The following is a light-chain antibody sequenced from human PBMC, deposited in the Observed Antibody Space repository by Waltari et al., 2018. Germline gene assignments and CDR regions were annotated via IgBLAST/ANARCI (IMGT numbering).Light chain of an antibody. V-gene: IGLV1-44*01. J-gene: IGLJ2*01. Sequence: QSVLTQPPSASGTPGQRVTLSCSGSSSTIGSNTVQWYQQVPGSAPKLLIYSNSQRRSGVRDRFSGSKSGTSASRAISGLQSEDEADYYGAAWDDSLYGFLFGAGTKVTVL. CDR1: SSTIGSNT. CDR3: AAWDDSLYGFL. CDR2: SNS.